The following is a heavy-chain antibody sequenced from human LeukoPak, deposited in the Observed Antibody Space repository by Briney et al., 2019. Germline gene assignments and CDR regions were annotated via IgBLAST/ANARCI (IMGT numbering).Heavy chain of an antibody. CDR2: IKEDGSEK. V-gene: IGHV3-7*01. D-gene: IGHD1-26*01. CDR1: GFTFSSYW. CDR3: VRGPYSTGFGPFAY. J-gene: IGHJ4*02. Sequence: GGSLRLSCAASGFTFSSYWMNWVRQAPGKWLEWVANIKEDGSEKYYVDSVKGRFTVSRDNAKNSLYLHMNSLRAEDTAVYYCVRGPYSTGFGPFAYWGQGTLVTVSS.